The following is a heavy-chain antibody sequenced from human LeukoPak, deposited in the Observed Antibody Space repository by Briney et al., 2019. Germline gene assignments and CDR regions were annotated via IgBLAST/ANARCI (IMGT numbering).Heavy chain of an antibody. J-gene: IGHJ5*02. Sequence: SETLSLTCTVSGGSISSYYWSWIRQPPGKGLEWIGYIYYSGSTNYNPSLKSRVTISVDTSKNQFSLKLSSVTAADTAVYYCASYGDYDYWFDPWGQGTLVTVSS. CDR3: ASYGDYDYWFDP. D-gene: IGHD4-17*01. CDR1: GGSISSYY. V-gene: IGHV4-59*01. CDR2: IYYSGST.